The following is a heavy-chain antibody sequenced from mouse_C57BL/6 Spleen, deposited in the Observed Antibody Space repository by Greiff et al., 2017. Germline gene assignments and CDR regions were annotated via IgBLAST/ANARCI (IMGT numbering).Heavy chain of an antibody. J-gene: IGHJ4*01. V-gene: IGHV1-39*01. CDR1: GYSFTDYN. Sequence: EVQLQQSGPELVKPGASVKISCKASGYSFTDYNMNWVQQSNGKSLEWIGVINPNYGTTSYNQKFKGKATLTVDQSSSTAYMQLNSLTSEDSAGYYCARGYGYDGAAMDYWGQGTSVTVSS. D-gene: IGHD2-2*01. CDR3: ARGYGYDGAAMDY. CDR2: INPNYGTT.